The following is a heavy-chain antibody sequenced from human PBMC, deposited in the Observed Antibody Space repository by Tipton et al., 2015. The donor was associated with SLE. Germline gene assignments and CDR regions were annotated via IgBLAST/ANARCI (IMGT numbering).Heavy chain of an antibody. CDR1: LYSIGRGFY. J-gene: IGHJ6*02. Sequence: LRLSCTVSLYSIGRGFYWDWVRLPPGKGLEWIGHIPYSGRAYFKSSLKSRLTISVDLAKNQFSLKLTSVTAADTAVYYCARGMMTWRGAILGVDVWGQGTTVNVSS. D-gene: IGHD3-16*01. CDR3: ARGMMTWRGAILGVDV. V-gene: IGHV4-38-2*02. CDR2: IPYSGRA.